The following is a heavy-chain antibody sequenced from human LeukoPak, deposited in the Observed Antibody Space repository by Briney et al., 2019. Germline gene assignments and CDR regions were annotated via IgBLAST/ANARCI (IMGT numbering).Heavy chain of an antibody. J-gene: IGHJ4*02. D-gene: IGHD6-19*01. V-gene: IGHV3-23*01. CDR3: ARRSGIAVAGAFDY. Sequence: PGGSLRLSCAASGFTFSTYAMTWVRQAPGKGLEWVSSITGSGDGTSAADSVTGRFSISRDNSKNTLYLQMNSLRAEDTAVYYCARRSGIAVAGAFDYWGQGTLVTVSS. CDR1: GFTFSTYA. CDR2: ITGSGDGT.